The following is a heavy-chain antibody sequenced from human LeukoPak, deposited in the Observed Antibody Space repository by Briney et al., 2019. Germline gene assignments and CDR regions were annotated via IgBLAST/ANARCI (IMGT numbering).Heavy chain of an antibody. CDR1: GYSISSGYY. V-gene: IGHV4-38-2*02. CDR3: SSGSYYHPSN. Sequence: PSETLSLTRIVSGYSISSGYYWGWIRHPPGKGLEWIGSIYHSGKAYYNPSLKSRVTISVDTSTNQFSLRLSSVTAADTAIYYCSSGSYYHPSNWGQGTLVTVSS. CDR2: IYHSGKA. J-gene: IGHJ4*02. D-gene: IGHD3-10*01.